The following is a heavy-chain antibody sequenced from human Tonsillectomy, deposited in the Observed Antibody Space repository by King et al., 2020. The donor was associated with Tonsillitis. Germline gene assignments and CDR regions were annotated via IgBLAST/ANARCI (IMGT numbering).Heavy chain of an antibody. V-gene: IGHV4-34*01. D-gene: IGHD1-26*01. CDR2: SEHSGNT. Sequence: VQLQQWGAGLLKPSDTLSLTCAVYGGPFSDYYWSWIRQPPGKGLEWIGQSEHSGNTNYNPSLKRRVTMSVDTSKNQVSVRLSSVTAADPAVYYCARVSGSYGGGFDSWGQGTLVTVSS. CDR1: GGPFSDYY. J-gene: IGHJ4*02. CDR3: ARVSGSYGGGFDS.